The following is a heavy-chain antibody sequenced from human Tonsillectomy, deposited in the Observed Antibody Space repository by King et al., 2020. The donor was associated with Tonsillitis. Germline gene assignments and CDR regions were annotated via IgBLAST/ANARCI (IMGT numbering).Heavy chain of an antibody. J-gene: IGHJ6*02. D-gene: IGHD4-17*01. CDR2: IWYDGRKK. V-gene: IGHV3-33*01. Sequence: VQLVESGGGVVQPGRSLRLSCAASGFTFSSYGVHWVRQAPGKGLEWVAVIWYDGRKKYYADSVKGRLTISRDNSKNTLYLQMNSLRAEDTAVYYCARDGPPTVTSYGMDVWGQGTTVTVSS. CDR3: ARDGPPTVTSYGMDV. CDR1: GFTFSSYG.